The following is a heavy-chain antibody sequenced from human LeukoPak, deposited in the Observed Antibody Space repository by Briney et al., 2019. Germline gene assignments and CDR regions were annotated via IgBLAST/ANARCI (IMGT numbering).Heavy chain of an antibody. CDR2: LSGSGDTT. J-gene: IGHJ5*02. V-gene: IGHV3-23*01. D-gene: IGHD5-12*01. CDR1: GFTSSNYA. CDR3: AKDPSGYVSGWFDP. Sequence: GGSLRLSCAASGFTSSNYAMTWVRQAPGKGLEWISVLSGSGDTTYYADSVKGRFTISRDNSRNTLYLQMNSLRAEDTALYYCAKDPSGYVSGWFDPWGQGILVTVSS.